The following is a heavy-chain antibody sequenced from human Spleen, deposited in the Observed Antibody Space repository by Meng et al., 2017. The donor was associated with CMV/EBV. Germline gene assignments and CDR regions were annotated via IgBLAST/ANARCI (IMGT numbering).Heavy chain of an antibody. CDR1: GCTFSSYW. V-gene: IGHV3-7*01. CDR2: IKQDGSEK. Sequence: GGSLRLSCAASGCTFSSYWMSWVRQAPGKGLEWVANIKQDGSEKYYVDSVKGRFTISRDNAKNSLYLQMNSLRAEDTAVYYCARDWEDYWGQGTLVTVSS. J-gene: IGHJ4*02. CDR3: ARDWEDY. D-gene: IGHD1-26*01.